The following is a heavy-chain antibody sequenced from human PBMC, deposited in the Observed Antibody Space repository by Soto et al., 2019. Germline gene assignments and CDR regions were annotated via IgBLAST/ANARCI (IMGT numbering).Heavy chain of an antibody. D-gene: IGHD2-21*02. CDR1: GFSLSTGGMG. CDR3: VHSRCGGDCLQSYSSHYYYGMDI. CDR2: IYWDGDR. J-gene: IGHJ6*02. Sequence: ESGPTLVNPTQTPTLTRTFSGFSLSTGGMGVGWIRQPPGKALEWLAPIYWDGDRRYRPSLMSRLTIAKDTSKNQVVLTMTNMDPVDTATYYCVHSRCGGDCLQSYSSHYYYGMDIWGQGTTVTVSS. V-gene: IGHV2-5*02.